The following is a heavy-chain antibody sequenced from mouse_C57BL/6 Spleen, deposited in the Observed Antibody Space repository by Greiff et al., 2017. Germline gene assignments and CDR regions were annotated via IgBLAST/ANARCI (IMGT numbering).Heavy chain of an antibody. D-gene: IGHD1-1*01. CDR1: GFSLTSYG. CDR2: IWRGGST. J-gene: IGHJ2*01. Sequence: VKLMESGPGLVQPSQSLSITCTVSGFSLTSYGVHWVSQSPGKGLEWLGVIWRGGSTDYNAAIISRQSISKDNSKSQVFLKMNSLQADDTAIYYCARKRDGYYGFPLDYWGQGTTLTVSS. CDR3: ARKRDGYYGFPLDY. V-gene: IGHV2-2*01.